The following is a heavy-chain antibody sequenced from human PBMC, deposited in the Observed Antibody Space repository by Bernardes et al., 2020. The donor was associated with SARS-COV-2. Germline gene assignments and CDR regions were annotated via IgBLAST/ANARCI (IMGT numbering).Heavy chain of an antibody. CDR2: IKQDGSEI. D-gene: IGHD6-19*01. CDR3: ASGSGWDPFDY. CDR1: GFTFSGYW. Sequence: GSSLKVCCAASGFTFSGYWMSWVRQAPGKGLEWVANIKQDGSEIFYVDSVKGRFTISRDNAKNSLFLQMNSLRDEDTAVYYCASGSGWDPFDYWGQGTLVTVSS. J-gene: IGHJ4*02. V-gene: IGHV3-7*01.